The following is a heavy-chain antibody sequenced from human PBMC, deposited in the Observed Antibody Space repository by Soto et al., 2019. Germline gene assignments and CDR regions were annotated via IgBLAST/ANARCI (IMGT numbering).Heavy chain of an antibody. CDR3: ARDIFGHVDAFDL. Sequence: ASVKVSCKASGYIFSSFHINWVRQAPGQGLEWMGWTSGYSGNSKYAQKFQGRVTMTTDTSTNTGYMEMRSLTSDDTAVYYCARDIFGHVDAFDLWGQGTMVTVSS. V-gene: IGHV1-18*01. CDR1: GYIFSSFH. D-gene: IGHD3-3*02. J-gene: IGHJ3*01. CDR2: TSGYSGNS.